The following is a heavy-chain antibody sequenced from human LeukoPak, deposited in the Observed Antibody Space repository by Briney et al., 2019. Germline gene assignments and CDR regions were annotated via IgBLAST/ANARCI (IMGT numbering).Heavy chain of an antibody. CDR3: ARTIWSGYSRYWFDP. CDR2: IIPIFGTA. J-gene: IGHJ5*02. D-gene: IGHD3-3*01. Sequence: SVKVSCKASGGTFSSYAISWVRQAPGQGLEWMGGIIPIFGTANYAQKFQGRVTITTDESTSTAYMELSSLRSEDTAVYYCARTIWSGYSRYWFDPWGQGTLVTVSS. V-gene: IGHV1-69*05. CDR1: GGTFSSYA.